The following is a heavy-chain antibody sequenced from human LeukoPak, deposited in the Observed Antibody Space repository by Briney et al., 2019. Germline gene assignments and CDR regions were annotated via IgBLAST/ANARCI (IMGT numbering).Heavy chain of an antibody. D-gene: IGHD6-6*01. CDR3: ARAMSIAARLQTIFDY. V-gene: IGHV3-53*01. CDR1: GFTVSRNY. J-gene: IGHJ4*02. CDR2: LYSDGST. Sequence: GGSLRLSCAASGFTVSRNYMSWVRQAPGKGWGWVSVLYSDGSTYHADSVKGRFTISRDNSKNTLYLQMNSLRAEDTAVYYCARAMSIAARLQTIFDYWGQGTLVTVSS.